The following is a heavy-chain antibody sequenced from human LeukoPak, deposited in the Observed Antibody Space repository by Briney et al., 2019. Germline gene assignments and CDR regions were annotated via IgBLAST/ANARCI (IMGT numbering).Heavy chain of an antibody. CDR2: IKTHADGGTR. CDR3: TTYIAAVGTRYFDD. Sequence: GGSLRLSCAASGFTFTSAWMTWVRQAPGKGLEWLGRIKTHADGGTRDYAAPVKGRFTISRDDSKNTLYLQMSSLKTEDTAVYYCTTYIAAVGTRYFDDWGQGTLVTVSS. J-gene: IGHJ4*02. V-gene: IGHV3-15*01. D-gene: IGHD6-13*01. CDR1: GFTFTSAW.